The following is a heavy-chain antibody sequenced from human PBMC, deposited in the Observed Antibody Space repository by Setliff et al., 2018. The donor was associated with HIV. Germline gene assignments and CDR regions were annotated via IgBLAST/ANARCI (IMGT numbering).Heavy chain of an antibody. CDR3: ARYPGSGYYYAPFDY. V-gene: IGHV3-23*01. D-gene: IGHD3-22*01. Sequence: PGGSLRLSCAASGFTFSSYAMSWVRQAPGKGLEWVSAISGSGGGTYYADSVKGRFTISRDNSKNTLYLQMNSLRAEDTAVYYCARYPGSGYYYAPFDYWGQGTLVTVSS. J-gene: IGHJ4*02. CDR1: GFTFSSYA. CDR2: ISGSGGGT.